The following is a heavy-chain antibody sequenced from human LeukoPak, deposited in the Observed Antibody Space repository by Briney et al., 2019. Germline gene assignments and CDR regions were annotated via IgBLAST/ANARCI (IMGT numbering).Heavy chain of an antibody. CDR3: ARRSSMVRSAGMDV. Sequence: PGGSLRLSCVTSGFFFNSYWMSWVRQPPGKGLEWIGEIYHSGSTNYNPSLKSRVTISVDKSKNQFSLKLSSVTAADTAVYYCARRSSMVRSAGMDVWGQGTTVTVSS. J-gene: IGHJ6*02. CDR1: GFFFNSYW. D-gene: IGHD3-10*01. V-gene: IGHV4-4*02. CDR2: IYHSGST.